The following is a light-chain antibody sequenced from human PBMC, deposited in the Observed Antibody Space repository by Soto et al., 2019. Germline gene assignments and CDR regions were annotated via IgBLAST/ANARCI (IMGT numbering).Light chain of an antibody. J-gene: IGKJ1*01. CDR2: AAS. CDR1: QGISTC. CDR3: QHYNSYSEA. V-gene: IGKV1-39*01. Sequence: DIQMTQSPSSLSASVGDRVTITCRASQGISTCLNWYQQKPGKAPKLLIYAASSLQSGVPSRFSGSGSETDFTLTISSLQPEDFATYYCQHYNSYSEAFGQGTKVDI.